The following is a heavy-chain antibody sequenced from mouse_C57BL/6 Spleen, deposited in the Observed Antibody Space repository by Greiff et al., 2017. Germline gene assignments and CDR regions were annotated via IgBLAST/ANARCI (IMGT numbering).Heavy chain of an antibody. CDR3: ARSDYYGSSPYYFDY. Sequence: EVQLKESGPELVKPGASVKISCKASGYSFTDYNMNWVKQSNGKSLEWIGVINPNYGTTSYNQKFKGKATLTVDQSSSTAYMQLNSLTSEDSAVYYCARSDYYGSSPYYFDYWGQGTTLTVSS. J-gene: IGHJ2*01. D-gene: IGHD1-1*01. CDR2: INPNYGTT. CDR1: GYSFTDYN. V-gene: IGHV1-39*01.